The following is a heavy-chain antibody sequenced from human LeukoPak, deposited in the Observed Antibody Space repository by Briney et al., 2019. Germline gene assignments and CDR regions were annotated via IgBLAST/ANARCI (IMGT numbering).Heavy chain of an antibody. CDR3: ATRAPRANWFDP. V-gene: IGHV1-24*01. Sequence: ASVKVSCKVSGYTLTELSMHWVRQAPGKGLEWMGGFDPEDGETIYAQKFQGSVTMTEDTSTDTAYMELSSLRSEDTAVYYCATRAPRANWFDPWGQGTLVTVSS. D-gene: IGHD1-26*01. J-gene: IGHJ5*02. CDR2: FDPEDGET. CDR1: GYTLTELS.